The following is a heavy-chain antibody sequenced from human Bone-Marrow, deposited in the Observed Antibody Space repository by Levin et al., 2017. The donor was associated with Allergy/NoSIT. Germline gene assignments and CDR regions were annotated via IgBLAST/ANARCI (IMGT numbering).Heavy chain of an antibody. CDR3: ARGSHGGRSSGWYLVPDY. Sequence: GESLKISCKGSGYSFTSYWIGWVRQMPGKGLEWMGIIYPGDSDTRYSPSFQGQVTISADKSISTAYLQWSSLKASDTAMYYCARGSHGGRSSGWYLVPDYWGQGTLVTVSS. D-gene: IGHD6-19*01. J-gene: IGHJ4*02. CDR1: GYSFTSYW. CDR2: IYPGDSDT. V-gene: IGHV5-51*01.